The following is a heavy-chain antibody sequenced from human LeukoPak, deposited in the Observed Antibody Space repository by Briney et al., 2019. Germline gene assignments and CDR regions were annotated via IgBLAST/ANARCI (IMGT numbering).Heavy chain of an antibody. CDR2: ISYDGSNK. CDR1: GFTFSSYA. CDR3: AKNWNADY. V-gene: IGHV3-30-3*02. J-gene: IGHJ4*02. D-gene: IGHD1-1*01. Sequence: GGSLRLSCAASGFTFSSYAMHWVRQAPGKGLEWVAVISYDGSNKYYADSVKGRFTISRDNSKNTLYLQMNSLRAEDTAAYHCAKNWNADYWGQGTLVTVSS.